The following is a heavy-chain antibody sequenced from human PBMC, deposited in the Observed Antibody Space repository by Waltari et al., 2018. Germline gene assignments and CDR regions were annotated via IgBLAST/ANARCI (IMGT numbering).Heavy chain of an antibody. CDR2: INPSTGVT. J-gene: IGHJ6*02. CDR3: ARLWDSNVGYLTRPMDV. D-gene: IGHD3-16*01. CDR1: GYTFIGYY. V-gene: IGHV1-2*06. Sequence: QVQLVQSGSEVKKAGASVKVSCKASGYTFIGYYLYWVRQAPGQGLEWVVRINPSTGVTDYAQRFQDRVTVSRDTSISTAYMDMRRLRSDDTAVYFCARLWDSNVGYLTRPMDVWGQGTTVTVS.